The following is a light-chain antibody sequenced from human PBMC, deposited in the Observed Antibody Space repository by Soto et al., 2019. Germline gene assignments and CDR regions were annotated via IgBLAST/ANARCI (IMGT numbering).Light chain of an antibody. CDR1: SSDVGGYNY. CDR3: SSYISSSTVV. Sequence: QSALTQPASVSGSPGQSITISCTGTSSDVGGYNYVSWYQQHPGKAPKLMISEVSNRPSGVSNRFSGSKSGNTASLTISGLQAEDEADYYCSSYISSSTVVFGGGTKLPS. J-gene: IGLJ2*01. V-gene: IGLV2-14*01. CDR2: EVS.